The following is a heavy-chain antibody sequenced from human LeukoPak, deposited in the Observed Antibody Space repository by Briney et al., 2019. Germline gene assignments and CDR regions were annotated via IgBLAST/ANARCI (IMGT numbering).Heavy chain of an antibody. CDR3: AKFRGRTGYYFDY. J-gene: IGHJ4*02. V-gene: IGHV3-23*01. CDR2: ISGSGGST. CDR1: GFTFSSYA. D-gene: IGHD2-8*02. Sequence: GGSLRLSCAASGFTFSSYAMSWVRQPPGKGLEWVSAISGSGGSTYYADSVKGRFTISRDNSKNTLYLQMNSLRAEDTAVYYCAKFRGRTGYYFDYWGQGTLVTVSS.